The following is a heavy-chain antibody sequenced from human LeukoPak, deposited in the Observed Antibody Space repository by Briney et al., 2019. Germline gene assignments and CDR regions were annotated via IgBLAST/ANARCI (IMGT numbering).Heavy chain of an antibody. CDR1: GGSISSYY. CDR2: IYYSGST. V-gene: IGHV4-59*08. Sequence: SETLSLTCTVSGGSISSYYWSWIRQPPGKGLEWIGYIYYSGSTNYNPSLKSRVTISVDTSKNQFTLKLSSVTAADTAVYYCARTPPRSWYPLREPHSYFDYWGQGTLVTVSS. D-gene: IGHD6-13*01. J-gene: IGHJ4*02. CDR3: ARTPPRSWYPLREPHSYFDY.